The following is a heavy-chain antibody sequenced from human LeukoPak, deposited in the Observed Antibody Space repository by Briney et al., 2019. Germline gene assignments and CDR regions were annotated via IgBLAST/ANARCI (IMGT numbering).Heavy chain of an antibody. CDR2: IRYDGSNK. CDR1: GFTFSSYG. D-gene: IGHD3-3*01. V-gene: IGHV3-30*02. J-gene: IGHJ4*02. CDR3: AKDRGSWSGYKYYFDY. Sequence: PGGSLRLSCAASGFTFSSYGMHWVRQAPGKGLEWVAFIRYDGSNKYYADSVKGRFTISRDNSKNTLYLQMNSLRAEDTAVYYCAKDRGSWSGYKYYFDYWGQGTLVTVSS.